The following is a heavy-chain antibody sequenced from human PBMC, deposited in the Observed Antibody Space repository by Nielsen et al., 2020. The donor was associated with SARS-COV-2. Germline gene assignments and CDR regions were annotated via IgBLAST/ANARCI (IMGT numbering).Heavy chain of an antibody. J-gene: IGHJ6*02. CDR2: INSDGSST. CDR1: GFTFSSYW. V-gene: IGHV3-74*01. Sequence: GGSLRLSCAASGFTFSSYWMHWVRQAPGKGLVWVSRINSDGSSTSYADSVKGRFTISRDNSKNTLYLQMNSLRAEDTAVYYCAKVANTAMVIGHYGMDVWGQGTTVTVSS. CDR3: AKVANTAMVIGHYGMDV. D-gene: IGHD5-18*01.